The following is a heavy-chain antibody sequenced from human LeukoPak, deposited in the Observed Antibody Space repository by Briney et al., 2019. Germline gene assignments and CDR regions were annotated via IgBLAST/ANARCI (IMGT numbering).Heavy chain of an antibody. Sequence: GGSLRLSCAASGFTFSSYWMSWVRQAPGKGLEWVANIKQDGSEKYYVDSVKGRFTISRDNAKNSLYLQMNSLRAEDTAVYYCARDIVVVPAAFYFDYWGQGTLVTVSS. CDR1: GFTFSSYW. V-gene: IGHV3-7*01. D-gene: IGHD2-2*01. CDR3: ARDIVVVPAAFYFDY. J-gene: IGHJ4*02. CDR2: IKQDGSEK.